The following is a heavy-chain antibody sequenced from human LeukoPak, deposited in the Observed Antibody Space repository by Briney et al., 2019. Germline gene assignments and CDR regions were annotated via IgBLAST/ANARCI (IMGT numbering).Heavy chain of an antibody. CDR3: ARDYSSVAFYM. CDR1: GFTFSSYE. J-gene: IGHJ3*02. V-gene: IGHV3-48*03. Sequence: PGGSLRLSCAASGFTFSSYEMNWVRQAPGKGLEWVSYISSSGSTIYYADSVKGRFTISRDNAKNSLYLQMNSLRAEDTAVYYCARDYSSVAFYMWGQETMLTVPS. CDR2: ISSSGSTI. D-gene: IGHD5-18*01.